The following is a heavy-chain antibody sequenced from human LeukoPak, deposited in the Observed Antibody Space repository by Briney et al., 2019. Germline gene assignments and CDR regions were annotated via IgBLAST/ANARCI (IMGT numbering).Heavy chain of an antibody. CDR1: GFTFSSYG. D-gene: IGHD3-22*01. CDR2: IWYDGSNK. Sequence: GGSLRLSCAASGFTFSSYGMHWVRQAPGKGLEWVAVIWYDGSNKYYADSVKGRFTISRDNSKNTLYLQMNSLRAEDTAVYYCAKDLTQTYYYDSSGYYFDYWGQGTLVTVSS. CDR3: AKDLTQTYYYDSSGYYFDY. J-gene: IGHJ4*02. V-gene: IGHV3-30*02.